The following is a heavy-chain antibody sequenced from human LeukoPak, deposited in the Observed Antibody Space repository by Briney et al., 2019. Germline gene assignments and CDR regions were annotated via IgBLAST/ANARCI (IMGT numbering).Heavy chain of an antibody. J-gene: IGHJ3*02. Sequence: PSETLSLTCAVSGGSISSGGYSWSWIRQPPGKGLEWIGYIYHSGSTYYNPSLKSRVTISVDRSKNQFSLKLSSVTAADTAVYYCARTLGYCSRTSCYDAFDIWGQGTMVTVSS. V-gene: IGHV4-30-2*01. CDR3: ARTLGYCSRTSCYDAFDI. CDR1: GGSISSGGYS. D-gene: IGHD2-2*01. CDR2: IYHSGST.